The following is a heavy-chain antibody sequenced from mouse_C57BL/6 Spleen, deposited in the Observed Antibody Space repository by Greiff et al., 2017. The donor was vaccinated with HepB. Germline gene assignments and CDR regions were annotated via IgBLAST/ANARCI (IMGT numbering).Heavy chain of an antibody. J-gene: IGHJ2*01. D-gene: IGHD1-1*01. Sequence: EVMLVESGGDLVKPGGSLKLSCAASGFTFSSYGMSWVRQTPDKRLEWVATISSGGSYTCYPDSVKGRFTISRDNAKNTLYLQMSSLKSEDTAMYYCARSGSTLFDYWGQGTTLTVSS. CDR1: GFTFSSYG. CDR3: ARSGSTLFDY. V-gene: IGHV5-6*01. CDR2: ISSGGSYT.